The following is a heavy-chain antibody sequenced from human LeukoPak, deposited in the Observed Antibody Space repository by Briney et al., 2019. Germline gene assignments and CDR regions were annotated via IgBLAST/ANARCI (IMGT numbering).Heavy chain of an antibody. CDR2: ISPSGGST. Sequence: VASVKVSCKAFGYTFTSNYMHWVRQAPGQGPEWMGVISPSGGSTTYAQKFQGRVTLTRDMSTSTDYLELSSLRSEDTAVYYCAKARTGGDCLDYWGQGTLVTVSS. J-gene: IGHJ4*02. D-gene: IGHD2-21*02. CDR1: GYTFTSNY. V-gene: IGHV1-46*01. CDR3: AKARTGGDCLDY.